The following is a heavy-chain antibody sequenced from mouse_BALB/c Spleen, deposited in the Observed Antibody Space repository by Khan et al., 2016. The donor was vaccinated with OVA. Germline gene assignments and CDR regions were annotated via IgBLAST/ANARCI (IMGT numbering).Heavy chain of an antibody. J-gene: IGHJ3*01. V-gene: IGHV5-6-5*01. Sequence: EVELVESGGDLVKPGGSLQLSCAASGFTFSNYAMPWVRPTPETRLEWVASISSGGTTYYPDSVKGRFTISRDNARNILYLQLNSLRSEETAMFYCARDYWFTYWGQGALVTVSA. CDR3: ARDYWFTY. CDR1: GFTFSNYA. D-gene: IGHD1-1*02. CDR2: ISSGGTT.